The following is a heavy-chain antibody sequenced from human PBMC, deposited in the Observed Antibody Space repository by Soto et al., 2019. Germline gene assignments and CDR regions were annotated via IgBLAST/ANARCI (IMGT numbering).Heavy chain of an antibody. CDR3: ARDLYSTSWYVRAFDM. CDR1: ENTFSTYS. Sequence: ASVKVSCKASENTFSTYSLHWVRQAPGQGLEWMGVINPTTTTTTDAQKFQGRVTMTRDTSTSTVFLELSSLRSGDTAVYFCARDLYSTSWYVRAFDMWG. CDR2: INPTTTTT. D-gene: IGHD6-13*01. V-gene: IGHV1-46*03. J-gene: IGHJ3*02.